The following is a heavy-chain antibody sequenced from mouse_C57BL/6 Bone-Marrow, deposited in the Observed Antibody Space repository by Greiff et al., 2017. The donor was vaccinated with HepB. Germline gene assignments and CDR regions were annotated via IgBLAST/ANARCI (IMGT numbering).Heavy chain of an antibody. V-gene: IGHV3-6*01. CDR1: GYSITSGYY. J-gene: IGHJ1*03. D-gene: IGHD1-1*01. Sequence: EVQLVESGPGLVKPSQSLSLTCSVTGYSITSGYYWNWIRQFPGNKLEWMGYISYDGSNNYNPSLKNRISITRDTSKNQFFLKLNSVTTEDTATYYCARERTTVVATNWYFDVWGTGTTVTVSS. CDR2: ISYDGSN. CDR3: ARERTTVVATNWYFDV.